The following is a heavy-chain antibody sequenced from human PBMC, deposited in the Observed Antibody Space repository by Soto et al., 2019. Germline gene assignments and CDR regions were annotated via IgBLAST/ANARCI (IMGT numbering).Heavy chain of an antibody. CDR1: GGTFSSYA. J-gene: IGHJ6*02. V-gene: IGHV1-69*13. CDR3: ARGPTGTQYYYYYGMDV. CDR2: IIPIFGTA. D-gene: IGHD1-1*01. Sequence: ASVKVSCKASGGTFSSYAISWVRQAPGQGLEWMGGIIPIFGTANYAQKFQGRVTITADESTSTAYMELSSLRSEDTAVYYCARGPTGTQYYYYYGMDVWGQGTTVTVSS.